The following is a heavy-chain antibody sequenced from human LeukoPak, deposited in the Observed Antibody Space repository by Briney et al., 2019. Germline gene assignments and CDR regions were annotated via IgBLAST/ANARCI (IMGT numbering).Heavy chain of an antibody. Sequence: GGSLRLSCAASGFTFSAYWMHWVRQVPGKGLEWVSRINNDGSSTTYADSVKGRFTISRDNAKNTLFLQMNSLRAEDTAVYYCVRDLELVYYDTSAYEYWGQGNLVTVS. J-gene: IGHJ4*02. CDR1: GFTFSAYW. V-gene: IGHV3-74*01. CDR3: VRDLELVYYDTSAYEY. D-gene: IGHD3-22*01. CDR2: INNDGSST.